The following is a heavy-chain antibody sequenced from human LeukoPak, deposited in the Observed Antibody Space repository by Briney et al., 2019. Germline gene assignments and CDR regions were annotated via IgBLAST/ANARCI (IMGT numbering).Heavy chain of an antibody. V-gene: IGHV3-11*01. CDR2: INSNGYTI. J-gene: IGHJ4*01. CDR1: GFTFSDSY. D-gene: IGHD5-12*01. Sequence: PGGSLRLSCAVPGFTFSDSYMTSIRQAPGKGLEWISNINSNGYTIYYADSVKGRFTTSRDNAKSSLYLQMNGLRVEDTAVYYCARDRRSPHSAYDWIHLDYWGHGTLVAVSS. CDR3: ARDRRSPHSAYDWIHLDY.